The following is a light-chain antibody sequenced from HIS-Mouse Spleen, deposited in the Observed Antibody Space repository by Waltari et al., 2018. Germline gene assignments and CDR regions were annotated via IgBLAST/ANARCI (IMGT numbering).Light chain of an antibody. CDR1: SSDVGGYNY. Sequence: QSALTQPRSVSGSPGQSVTISCTGTSSDVGGYNYVSWYQQHPGKAPKLMIYDVSKRPPGVPNRLSGSKSGKTASLAISGRQAEDEADYYCCSYAGSYTLVFGGGTKLTVL. CDR2: DVS. CDR3: CSYAGSYTLV. J-gene: IGLJ2*01. V-gene: IGLV2-11*01.